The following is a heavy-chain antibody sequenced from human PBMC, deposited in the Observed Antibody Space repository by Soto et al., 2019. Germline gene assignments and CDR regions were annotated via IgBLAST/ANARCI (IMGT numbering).Heavy chain of an antibody. J-gene: IGHJ5*02. Sequence: PSETLSLTCSVSGASIGSSRYYFGWIRQPPGKGLEWIGSLYYTGTTYYNSSLKSRVTISADKSQNQFSLRLSSVTAADTAVYYCGAYCSRTSCYDWFDPWGQGTLVTVSS. CDR2: LYYTGTT. CDR3: GAYCSRTSCYDWFDP. D-gene: IGHD2-2*01. CDR1: GASIGSSRYY. V-gene: IGHV4-39*01.